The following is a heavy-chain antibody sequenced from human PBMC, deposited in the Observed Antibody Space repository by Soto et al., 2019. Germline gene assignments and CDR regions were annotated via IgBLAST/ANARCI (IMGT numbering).Heavy chain of an antibody. D-gene: IGHD3-10*01. V-gene: IGHV1-69*13. J-gene: IGHJ6*02. CDR2: IIPIFGTA. CDR3: ARDWKYYYGSGIPYCMDV. CDR1: GGTFSSYA. Sequence: ASVKVSCKASGGTFSSYAISWVRQAPGQGLEWMGGIIPIFGTANYAQKFQGRVTITADESTSTAYMELRSLRSEDTAVYYCARDWKYYYGSGIPYCMDVWGQGTTGTVSS.